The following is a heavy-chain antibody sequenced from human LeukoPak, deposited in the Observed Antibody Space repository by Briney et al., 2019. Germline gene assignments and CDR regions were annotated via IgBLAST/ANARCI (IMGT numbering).Heavy chain of an antibody. CDR3: ARREYSSGWYYFDY. V-gene: IGHV4-59*08. D-gene: IGHD6-19*01. CDR1: GGSISSYY. J-gene: IGHJ4*02. Sequence: SETLSLTCTVSGGSISSYYWSWIRQPPGKGLEWIGYIYYSGSTNYNPSLKSRVTISVDTSKNQFSLKLSSVTAADTAVYYCARREYSSGWYYFDYWGQGSLVTVSS. CDR2: IYYSGST.